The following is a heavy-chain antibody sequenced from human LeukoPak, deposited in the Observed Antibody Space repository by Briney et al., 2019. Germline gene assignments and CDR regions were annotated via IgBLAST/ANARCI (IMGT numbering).Heavy chain of an antibody. Sequence: GGSLRLSCAASGFTFSGSAMHWVRQASGKGLEWVGRIRSKANSYATAYAASVKGRFTVSRDDSKNTAYLQMNSPKTEDTAVYYCTPPGMDVWGQGTTVTVSS. CDR3: TPPGMDV. J-gene: IGHJ6*02. CDR1: GFTFSGSA. CDR2: IRSKANSYAT. V-gene: IGHV3-73*01.